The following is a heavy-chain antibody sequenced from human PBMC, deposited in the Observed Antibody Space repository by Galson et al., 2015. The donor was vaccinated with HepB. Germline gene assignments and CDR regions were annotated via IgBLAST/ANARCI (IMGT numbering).Heavy chain of an antibody. Sequence: SLRLSCAASGFTFSSYAMHWVRQAPGKGLEWVAVISYDGSNKYYADSVKGRFTISRDNSKNTLYLQMNSLRAEDTAVYYCARDSGSGWYLVEWGQGTLVTVSS. CDR3: ARDSGSGWYLVE. CDR2: ISYDGSNK. V-gene: IGHV3-30-3*01. CDR1: GFTFSSYA. D-gene: IGHD6-19*01. J-gene: IGHJ4*02.